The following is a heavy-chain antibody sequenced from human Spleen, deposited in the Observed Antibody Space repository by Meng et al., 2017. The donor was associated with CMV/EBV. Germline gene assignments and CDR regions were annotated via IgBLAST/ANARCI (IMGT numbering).Heavy chain of an antibody. J-gene: IGHJ4*02. CDR3: ARRAIVTDSMKGIDY. CDR2: INHSGST. CDR1: GGSFSGYY. D-gene: IGHD3-22*01. V-gene: IGHV4-34*01. Sequence: VYGGSFSGYYWSWIRQPPGKGLEWIGEINHSGSTNYNPSLKSRVTISVDTSKNQFSLKLTSVTAADTAVYYCARRAIVTDSMKGIDYWGQGALVTVSS.